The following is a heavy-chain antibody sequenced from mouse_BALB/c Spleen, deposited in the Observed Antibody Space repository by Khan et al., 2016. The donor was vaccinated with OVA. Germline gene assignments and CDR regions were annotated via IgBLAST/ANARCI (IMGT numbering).Heavy chain of an antibody. CDR1: GYSITSDYA. V-gene: IGHV3-2*02. CDR2: ISYSGST. J-gene: IGHJ4*01. CDR3: ARGRTY. Sequence: EVKLEESGPGLVKPSQSLSLTCTVTGYSITSDYAWNWIRQFPGNKLEWMGYISYSGSTSYHPSLKSRLSITRDTSKNQFFLQLNSVTTEDTATYYCARGRTYWGQGTSVTVSS.